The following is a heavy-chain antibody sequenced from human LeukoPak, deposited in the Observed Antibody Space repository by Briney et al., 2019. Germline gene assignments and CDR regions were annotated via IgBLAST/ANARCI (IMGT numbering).Heavy chain of an antibody. V-gene: IGHV4-4*02. D-gene: IGHD1-26*01. CDR1: GGSISSSNW. CDR2: IYHSGST. J-gene: IGHJ3*02. Sequence: SETLSLTCAVSGGSISSSNWWSWVRQPPGEGLEWIGEIYHSGSTNYNPSLKSRVTISVDKSKNQFSLKLSSVTAADTAVYYCARVGGWELLGYAFDIWGQGTMVTVSS. CDR3: ARVGGWELLGYAFDI.